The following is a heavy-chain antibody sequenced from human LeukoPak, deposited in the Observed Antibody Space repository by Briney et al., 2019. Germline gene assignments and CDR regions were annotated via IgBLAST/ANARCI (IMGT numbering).Heavy chain of an antibody. J-gene: IGHJ4*02. CDR3: AREEAAAGTPDY. D-gene: IGHD6-13*01. CDR2: INPSGGST. CDR1: GYTFTSYG. Sequence: GASVNVSCKASGYTFTSYGISWVRQAPGQGLEWMGIINPSGGSTSYAQKFQGRVTMTTDTSTSTAYMELRSLRSDDTAVYYCAREEAAAGTPDYWGQGTLVTVSS. V-gene: IGHV1-18*01.